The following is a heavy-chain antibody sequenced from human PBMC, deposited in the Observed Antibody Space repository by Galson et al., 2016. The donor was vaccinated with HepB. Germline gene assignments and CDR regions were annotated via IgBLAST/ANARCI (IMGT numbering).Heavy chain of an antibody. D-gene: IGHD6-19*01. CDR1: GGSISSYDW. V-gene: IGHV4-4*02. CDR3: ATSDRLAGTDAFDI. Sequence: ETLSLTCAVSGGSISSYDWWNWVRQAPGKGLEWIGEIYHGGRTIYNPSLKSRVTMSLDKSKNQFYMILSSVTAADTAIYYCATSDRLAGTDAFDIWGQGTMVTVSS. J-gene: IGHJ3*02. CDR2: IYHGGRT.